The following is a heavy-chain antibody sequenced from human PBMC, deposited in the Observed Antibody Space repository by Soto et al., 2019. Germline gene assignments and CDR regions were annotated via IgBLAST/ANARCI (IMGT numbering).Heavy chain of an antibody. CDR3: ARAIAGYYGMDV. D-gene: IGHD1-1*01. Sequence: QVQLVQSGAEVKKPGSSVKVSCKASGGTFSTDSISWVRQAPGQGLEWMGGSIPMFGTANNAQKFQGRVTITADESTSTAYMELSSLRSEDTAVYFCARAIAGYYGMDVWGQGTTVTVAS. CDR1: GGTFSTDS. CDR2: SIPMFGTA. J-gene: IGHJ6*02. V-gene: IGHV1-69*12.